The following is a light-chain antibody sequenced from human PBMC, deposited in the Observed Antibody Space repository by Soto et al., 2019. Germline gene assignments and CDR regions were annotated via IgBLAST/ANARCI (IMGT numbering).Light chain of an antibody. J-gene: IGLJ1*01. V-gene: IGLV2-14*01. CDR2: DVT. CDR3: SSYTSSSTLYV. Sequence: QSALTQPASVSGSPGQSITISCTGTSSDVGDNNYVSWYQQHPGKAPKLMIYDVTHRPSGISNRFSGSKSGNTASLTISGIPAEDEADYYCSSYTSSSTLYVFGTGTKLTVL. CDR1: SSDVGDNNY.